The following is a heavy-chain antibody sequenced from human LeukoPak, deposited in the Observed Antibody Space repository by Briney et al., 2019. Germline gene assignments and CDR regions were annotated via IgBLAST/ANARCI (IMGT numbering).Heavy chain of an antibody. CDR2: IRNDGSNH. J-gene: IGHJ5*02. D-gene: IGHD3-10*02. V-gene: IGHV3-30*02. CDR1: GFTFSHHG. Sequence: PGGSLRLSCAASGFTFSHHGMHWVRQAPGKGLEWVAFIRNDGSNHYYADSVKGRFTISRDNSKNNVYLQMYSLRVEDTSIYYCVRRSLFSPNWFDPWGQGTPVTVSS. CDR3: VRRSLFSPNWFDP.